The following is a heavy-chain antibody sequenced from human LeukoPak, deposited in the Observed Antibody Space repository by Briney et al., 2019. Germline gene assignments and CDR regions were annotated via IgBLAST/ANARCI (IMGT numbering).Heavy chain of an antibody. CDR3: ARAGDSSGYYFRRWFDP. CDR1: GFTFSSYG. CDR2: IRYDGSNK. J-gene: IGHJ5*02. D-gene: IGHD3-22*01. Sequence: GGSLRLSCAASGFTFSSYGMHWVRQAPGKGLEWAAFIRYDGSNKYYADSVKGRFTISRDNAKNSLYLQMNSLRAEDTAVYYCARAGDSSGYYFRRWFDPWGQGTLVTVSS. V-gene: IGHV3-30*02.